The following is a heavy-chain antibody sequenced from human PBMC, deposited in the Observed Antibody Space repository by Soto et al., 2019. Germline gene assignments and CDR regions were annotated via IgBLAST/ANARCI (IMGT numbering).Heavy chain of an antibody. Sequence: SETLSLTCTVSGGSISSYYWSWIRQPPGKGLEWIGYIYYSASTNYNPSLKSRVTISVDTSKNQFSLKLSSVTAADTAVYYCARSRGGYFDYWGQGTLVTVSS. CDR2: IYYSAST. CDR1: GGSISSYY. D-gene: IGHD3-16*01. CDR3: ARSRGGYFDY. V-gene: IGHV4-59*01. J-gene: IGHJ4*02.